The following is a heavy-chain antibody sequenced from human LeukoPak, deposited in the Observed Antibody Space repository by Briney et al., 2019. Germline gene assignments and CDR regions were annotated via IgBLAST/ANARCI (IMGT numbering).Heavy chain of an antibody. CDR1: GGSISSCTYS. CDR3: ARDTLGEGEDANYAVYYFDY. J-gene: IGHJ4*02. Sequence: TSETLSLTCSVSGGSISSCTYSWGWIRQPPGKGLEWVANIKQDGNEKYYADSVKGRFTISRDNGKNSLDLQMNSLRADDTAVYYCARDTLGEGEDANYAVYYFDYWGQGTVVTVSS. D-gene: IGHD4/OR15-4a*01. CDR2: IKQDGNEK. V-gene: IGHV3-7*01.